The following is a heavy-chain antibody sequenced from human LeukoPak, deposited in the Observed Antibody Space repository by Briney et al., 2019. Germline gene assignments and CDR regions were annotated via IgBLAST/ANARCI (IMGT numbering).Heavy chain of an antibody. J-gene: IGHJ4*02. CDR2: ISYDGSNK. CDR3: AKDAAEITNSGYDSNYFDY. D-gene: IGHD5-12*01. V-gene: IGHV3-30*18. CDR1: GFTFSSYG. Sequence: PGGSLRLSCAASGFTFSSYGMHWVRQAPGKGLEWVAVISYDGSNKYYADSVKGRFTISRDNSKNTLYLQMNSLRAEDTAVCYCAKDAAEITNSGYDSNYFDYWGQGTLVTVSS.